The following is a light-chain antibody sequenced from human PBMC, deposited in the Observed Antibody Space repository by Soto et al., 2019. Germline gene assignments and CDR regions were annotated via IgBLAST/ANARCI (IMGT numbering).Light chain of an antibody. CDR2: EVS. Sequence: QSALTQPASVSGSPGQSITISCTGTSSDVGAYDYVSWYLQHPGKAPKLIIYEVSNRPSGISNRFSGSKSANTASLTISGLQAEDEADYYCSSYTSRSTRVFGGGTKLTVL. CDR3: SSYTSRSTRV. CDR1: SSDVGAYDY. V-gene: IGLV2-14*01. J-gene: IGLJ3*02.